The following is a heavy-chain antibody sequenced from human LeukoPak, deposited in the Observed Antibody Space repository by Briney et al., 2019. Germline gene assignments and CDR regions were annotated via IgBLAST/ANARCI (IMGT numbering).Heavy chain of an antibody. CDR1: GFTFSSYW. V-gene: IGHV3-74*01. CDR2: ISGDGRNI. Sequence: GGSLRLSCVASGFTFSSYWMHWVRQDPRKGLVWVSRISGDGRNINYADSVRGRFTISRDNAKNTLYLQMNTLRVEDTAVYYCARTYDFGRGPPGDAFDNWGPGTLVTVSS. D-gene: IGHD3-3*01. J-gene: IGHJ3*02. CDR3: ARTYDFGRGPPGDAFDN.